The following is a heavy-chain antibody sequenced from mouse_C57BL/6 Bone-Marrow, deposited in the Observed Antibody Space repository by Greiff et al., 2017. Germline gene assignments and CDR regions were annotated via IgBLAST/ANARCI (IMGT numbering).Heavy chain of an antibody. CDR3: TAGYGPRFAY. CDR2: IRLKSDNYAT. CDR1: GFTFSNYW. Sequence: EVKLVESGGGLVQPGGSMKLSCVASGFTFSNYWMNWVRQSPEKGLEWVAQIRLKSDNYATHYAESVKGRFTISRDDSKSSVYLQMNNLRAEDTGIYYCTAGYGPRFAYWGQGTLVTVSA. J-gene: IGHJ3*01. V-gene: IGHV6-3*01. D-gene: IGHD1-1*02.